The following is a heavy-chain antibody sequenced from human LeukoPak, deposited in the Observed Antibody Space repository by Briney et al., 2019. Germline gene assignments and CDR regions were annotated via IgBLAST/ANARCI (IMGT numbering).Heavy chain of an antibody. D-gene: IGHD5-18*01. CDR2: ISADGTT. CDR3: AKGTRGYSYGYQDY. CDR1: GLTFASYA. V-gene: IGHV3-23*01. Sequence: GGSLRLSCAASGLTFASYAMTWVRQAPGKGLEWVSSISADGTTYYADSVKGRFTISRDNSRDTFFLEMNSLRAEDTAVYYCAKGTRGYSYGYQDYWGQGTLVTVSS. J-gene: IGHJ4*02.